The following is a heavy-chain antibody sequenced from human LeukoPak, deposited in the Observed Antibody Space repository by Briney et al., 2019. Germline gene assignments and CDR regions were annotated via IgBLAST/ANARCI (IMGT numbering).Heavy chain of an antibody. J-gene: IGHJ4*02. V-gene: IGHV4-31*03. Sequence: SQTLSLTCTVSGGSISSGGYYWSWIRQHPGKGLEWIGYIYYSGSTYYNPSLKSRVTISVDTSKNQFSLKLSSVTAADTAVYYCARMEVYDSSGYPFDDWGQGTLVTVAS. CDR1: GGSISSGGYY. CDR2: IYYSGST. D-gene: IGHD3-22*01. CDR3: ARMEVYDSSGYPFDD.